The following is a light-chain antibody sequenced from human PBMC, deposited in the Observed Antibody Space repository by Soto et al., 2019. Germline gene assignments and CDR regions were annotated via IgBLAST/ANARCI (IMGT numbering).Light chain of an antibody. V-gene: IGKV1-5*01. J-gene: IGKJ1*01. CDR3: QQYNSYSPT. CDR1: QTISSW. Sequence: EIHMTQSPSTLPASVVVRFNINCRASQTISSWLAWYQQKPGKAPKLLIYDASSLESGVPSRFSGSGSGTEFTLTISSLQPDDFATYYCQQYNSYSPTFGQGTTVDIK. CDR2: DAS.